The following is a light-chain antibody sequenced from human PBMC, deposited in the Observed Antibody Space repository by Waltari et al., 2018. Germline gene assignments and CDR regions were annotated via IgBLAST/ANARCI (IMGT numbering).Light chain of an antibody. J-gene: IGKJ2*01. Sequence: EIVLTQSPGTLSLSPGERATLSCRVSQSVSSSYLAWYQQKSGQAPRLLIYGASSRATGIPDRFSGSGSGTDFTLTISRLEPEDFAVYYCQQYGRSPYTFGQGTKLEIK. CDR1: QSVSSSY. V-gene: IGKV3-20*01. CDR2: GAS. CDR3: QQYGRSPYT.